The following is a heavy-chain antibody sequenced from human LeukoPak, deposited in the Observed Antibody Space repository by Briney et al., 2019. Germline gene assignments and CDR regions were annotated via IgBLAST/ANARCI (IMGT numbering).Heavy chain of an antibody. CDR2: IKSDGSST. D-gene: IGHD5-24*01. Sequence: GESLKISCAASGFTFSRYWMHWVRQAPGKGLVWVSRIKSDGSSTNYADSVKGRFTISRDNAKNTLYLQMNSLRAEDTAVYYCARDGYNSDFGDYWGQGTLVTVSS. CDR3: ARDGYNSDFGDY. V-gene: IGHV3-74*01. CDR1: GFTFSRYW. J-gene: IGHJ4*02.